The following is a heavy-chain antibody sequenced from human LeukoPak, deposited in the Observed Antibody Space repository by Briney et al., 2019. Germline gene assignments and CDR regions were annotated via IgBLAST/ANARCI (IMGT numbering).Heavy chain of an antibody. V-gene: IGHV4-34*01. CDR2: INHSGST. CDR1: GGSFSGYY. Sequence: PSETLSLTCAVYGGSFSGYYWSWIRQPPGKGLEWIGEINHSGSTNYNPSLKSRVTISVDTSKNQFSLKLSSVTAADTAVYYCARLELPTGGGAFDIWGQGTMVTVSS. J-gene: IGHJ3*02. CDR3: ARLELPTGGGAFDI. D-gene: IGHD1-26*01.